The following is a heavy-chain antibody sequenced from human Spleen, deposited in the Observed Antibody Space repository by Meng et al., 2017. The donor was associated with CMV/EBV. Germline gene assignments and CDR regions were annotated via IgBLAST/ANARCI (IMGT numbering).Heavy chain of an antibody. CDR1: GFTFSNHA. J-gene: IGHJ3*02. CDR2: ISGSGGST. V-gene: IGHV3-23*01. CDR3: AKVGVSSDSSGPDAFDI. Sequence: GGSLRLSCAASGFTFSNHAMSWVRQAPGKGLEWVSAISGSGGSTYYADSVKGRFTISRDNSKNTLYLQMNSLRAEDTAVYYCAKVGVSSDSSGPDAFDIWGQGTMVTVSS. D-gene: IGHD3-22*01.